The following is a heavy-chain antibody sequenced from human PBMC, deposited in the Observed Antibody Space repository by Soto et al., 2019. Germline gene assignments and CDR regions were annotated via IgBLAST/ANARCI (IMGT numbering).Heavy chain of an antibody. CDR3: ARGWGWLQIHDY. J-gene: IGHJ4*02. CDR2: IYYSGST. D-gene: IGHD5-12*01. Sequence: QVQLQESGPGLVKPSQTLSLTCTVSGGSISSGGYYWSWIRQHPGKGLEWIGYIYYSGSTYYNPALERRVTISVDTSQTQFSLKLSSVTAADTAVYYCARGWGWLQIHDYWGQGTLVTVSS. V-gene: IGHV4-31*03. CDR1: GGSISSGGYY.